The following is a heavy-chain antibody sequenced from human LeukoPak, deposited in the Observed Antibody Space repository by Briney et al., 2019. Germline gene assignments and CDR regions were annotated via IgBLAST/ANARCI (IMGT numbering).Heavy chain of an antibody. Sequence: GGSLRLSCAASGFTFSSYWVHWVRQAPGKGLVWVSRINSDGSSTTYADSVKGRFTISRDNAKNTLYLQMNSLRAEDTAVYYCSREETYYDFWSGKYYYYYYMDVWGKGTTVTLSS. V-gene: IGHV3-74*01. J-gene: IGHJ6*03. CDR2: INSDGSST. CDR1: GFTFSSYW. CDR3: SREETYYDFWSGKYYYYYYMDV. D-gene: IGHD3-3*01.